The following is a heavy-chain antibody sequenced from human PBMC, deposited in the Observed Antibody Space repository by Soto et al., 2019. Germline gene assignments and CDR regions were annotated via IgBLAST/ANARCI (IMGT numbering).Heavy chain of an antibody. CDR1: GGSFSGYY. J-gene: IGHJ4*02. CDR3: ARGRPRITMIVVAYDY. V-gene: IGHV4-34*01. Sequence: SETLSLTCAVYGGSFSGYYWSWIRQPPGKGLEWIGEINHSGSTNYNPSLKSRVTISVDTSKNRFSLKLSSVAAADTAVYYCARGRPRITMIVVAYDYWGQGTLVTVSS. D-gene: IGHD3-22*01. CDR2: INHSGST.